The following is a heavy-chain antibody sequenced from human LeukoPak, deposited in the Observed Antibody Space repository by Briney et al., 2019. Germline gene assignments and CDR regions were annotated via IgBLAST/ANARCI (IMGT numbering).Heavy chain of an antibody. V-gene: IGHV3-23*01. CDR2: ISGSGGST. D-gene: IGHD6-19*01. Sequence: PGGSLRLSCAASGFTFSSYAMSWVRQAPGKGLEWVSAISGSGGSTYYADSVKGRFTISRDNSKNTLYLQMNSLRAEDTAVYYCARDIAVAGTFFDYYYGMDVWGQGTTVTVS. CDR1: GFTFSSYA. J-gene: IGHJ6*02. CDR3: ARDIAVAGTFFDYYYGMDV.